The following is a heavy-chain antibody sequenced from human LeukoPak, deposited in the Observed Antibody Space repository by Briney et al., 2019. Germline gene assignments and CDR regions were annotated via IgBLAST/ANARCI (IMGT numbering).Heavy chain of an antibody. J-gene: IGHJ4*02. CDR3: ARDFSSWYERPHTGFDY. CDR2: IIPIFGTA. V-gene: IGHV1-69*13. Sequence: SVKVSCKASGGTFISYAISWVRQAPGQGLEWMGGIIPIFGTANYAQKFQGRVTITADESTSTAYMELSSLRSEDTAVYYCARDFSSWYERPHTGFDYWGQGTLVTVSS. CDR1: GGTFISYA. D-gene: IGHD6-13*01.